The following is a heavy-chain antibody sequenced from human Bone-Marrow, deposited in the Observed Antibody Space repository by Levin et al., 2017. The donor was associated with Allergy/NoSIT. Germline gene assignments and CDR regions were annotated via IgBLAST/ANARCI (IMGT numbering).Heavy chain of an antibody. CDR3: AKDPTFFGVAPDY. CDR2: IDGNGDNA. J-gene: IGHJ4*02. D-gene: IGHD3-3*01. V-gene: IGHV3-23*01. CDR1: EFLFSSYA. Sequence: GGSLRLSCAASEFLFSSYAMSWVRQAPGQGLEWVSAIDGNGDNAYYADSVKGRFTISRDNSKNILFLQLDNLRADDTAVYYCAKDPTFFGVAPDYWGQGTLVAVSS.